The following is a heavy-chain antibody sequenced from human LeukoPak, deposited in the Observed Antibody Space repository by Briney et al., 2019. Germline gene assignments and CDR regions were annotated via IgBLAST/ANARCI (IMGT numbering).Heavy chain of an antibody. CDR3: AKGDDYDILTAYYSLDF. CDR1: GYTFTGYY. V-gene: IGHV1-2*02. J-gene: IGHJ4*02. Sequence: ASVKVSCKASGYTFTGYYMHWVRQAPGQGLEWMGWINPNSGGTNYAQKFQGRVTMTRNTSISTAYMELSSLRSEDTAVYYCAKGDDYDILTAYYSLDFWGQGTLVTVSS. D-gene: IGHD3-9*01. CDR2: INPNSGGT.